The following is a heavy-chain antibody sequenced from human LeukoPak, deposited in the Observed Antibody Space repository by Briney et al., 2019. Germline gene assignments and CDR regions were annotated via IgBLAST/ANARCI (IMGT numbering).Heavy chain of an antibody. V-gene: IGHV3-23*01. CDR1: GFTFSSYA. Sequence: GGSLRLSCAASGFTFSSYAMSWVRQAPGKGLEWGSAISGSGGSTYYADSVKGRFTISRDNSKNTLYLQMNSLGAEDTAVYYCAKDRLFLDAFDIWGQGTMVTVSS. J-gene: IGHJ3*02. CDR3: AKDRLFLDAFDI. CDR2: ISGSGGST. D-gene: IGHD2-21*02.